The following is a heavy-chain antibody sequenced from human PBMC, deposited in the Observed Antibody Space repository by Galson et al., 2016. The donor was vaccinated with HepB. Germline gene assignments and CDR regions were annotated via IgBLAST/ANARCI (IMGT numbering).Heavy chain of an antibody. CDR2: LNTDGRTT. CDR1: GFAFSSYW. V-gene: IGHV3-74*01. J-gene: IGHJ4*02. CDR3: TRDYYGSLDH. Sequence: SLRLSCAASGFAFSSYWMHWVRQVPGKGLVWVSRLNTDGRTTNYADSVKGRFTISRDNAKNTLYLQMNSLRVEDTAVYYCTRDYYGSLDHWGQGTLVTVSS. D-gene: IGHD3-10*01.